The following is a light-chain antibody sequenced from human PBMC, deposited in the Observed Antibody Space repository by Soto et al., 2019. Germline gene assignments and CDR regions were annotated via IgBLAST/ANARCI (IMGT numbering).Light chain of an antibody. CDR3: QQYYSYPWT. Sequence: AIRMTQSPSSLSASTGDRVTITCRASQGISSYLAWYQQKPGKAPKLLIYAASSLQSGGTSRFIGSGSGTDFTLTISCLQSEDIATYYCQQYYSYPWTFGQGTKVEIK. CDR2: AAS. CDR1: QGISSY. V-gene: IGKV1-8*01. J-gene: IGKJ1*01.